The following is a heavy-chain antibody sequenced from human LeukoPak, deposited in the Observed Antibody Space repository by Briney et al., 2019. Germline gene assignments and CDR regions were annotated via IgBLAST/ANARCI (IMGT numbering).Heavy chain of an antibody. V-gene: IGHV3-30*18. D-gene: IGHD3-10*01. CDR3: AKDEPGSYSPSDY. CDR1: GFTFSSYG. Sequence: GRSLRLSCAASGFTFSSYGMHWVRQAPGKGLEWVAVISYDGSNKYYADSVKGRFTISRDNSKNTLYLKMNSLRAEDTAVYYCAKDEPGSYSPSDYWGQGTLVSVSS. J-gene: IGHJ4*02. CDR2: ISYDGSNK.